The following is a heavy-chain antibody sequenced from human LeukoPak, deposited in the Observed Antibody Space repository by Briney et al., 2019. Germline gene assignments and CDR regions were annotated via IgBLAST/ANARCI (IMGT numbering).Heavy chain of an antibody. CDR1: GYSISSGYY. V-gene: IGHV4-38-2*02. CDR3: ARGKSRGSHIDY. D-gene: IGHD1-26*01. J-gene: IGHJ4*02. Sequence: SETLSLTGTVSGYSISSGYYWGWIRRPPGKGLEWIGSMYYSGNTYYNPSLKSRVTLSVDTSKNQFSLKLRSVTAADTAFYYFARGKSRGSHIDYWGQGTLVTVSS. CDR2: MYYSGNT.